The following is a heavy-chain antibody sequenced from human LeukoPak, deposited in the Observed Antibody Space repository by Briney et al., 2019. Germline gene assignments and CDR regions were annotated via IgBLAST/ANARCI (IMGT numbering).Heavy chain of an antibody. D-gene: IGHD6-13*01. V-gene: IGHV3-33*01. CDR1: GYTFINYW. Sequence: GGSLKISCKGSGYTFINYWIAWVRQAPGKGLEWVAVIWYNGSNKYYADSVKGRFTISRDNSKNTLYLQMNSLRAEDTAVYYCARGYYSSSRFDSWGQGTLVTVSS. CDR2: IWYNGSNK. J-gene: IGHJ4*02. CDR3: ARGYYSSSRFDS.